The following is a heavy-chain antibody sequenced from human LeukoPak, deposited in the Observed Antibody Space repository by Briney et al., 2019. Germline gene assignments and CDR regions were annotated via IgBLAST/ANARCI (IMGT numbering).Heavy chain of an antibody. V-gene: IGHV2-70*01. Sequence: SGPALLKPTQTLTLTCTFSGFSLHTRARCGSWIRLPPGKALEWLSFIDWNNDKYYSSSLKTRLTISKDTSKNQVVLTMTNMDPADTATYYCASGLSWNFDYWGQGTLVTVSS. CDR2: IDWNNDK. CDR1: GFSLHTRARC. CDR3: ASGLSWNFDY. D-gene: IGHD6-13*01. J-gene: IGHJ4*02.